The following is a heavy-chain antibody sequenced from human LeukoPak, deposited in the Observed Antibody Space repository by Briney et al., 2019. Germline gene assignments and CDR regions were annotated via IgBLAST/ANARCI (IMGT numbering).Heavy chain of an antibody. J-gene: IGHJ3*02. V-gene: IGHV3-48*02. CDR3: ARPFYDSGGYYYKSFDI. D-gene: IGHD3-22*01. CDR1: GFTFSSYS. Sequence: GGSLILSCAASGFTFSSYSMNWVRQAPGKGLEWVSYISSSTSTIYYADSVKGRFTISRDNAKNSLYLQMNSLRDEDTAVYYCARPFYDSGGYYYKSFDIWGQGTMVTVSS. CDR2: ISSSTSTI.